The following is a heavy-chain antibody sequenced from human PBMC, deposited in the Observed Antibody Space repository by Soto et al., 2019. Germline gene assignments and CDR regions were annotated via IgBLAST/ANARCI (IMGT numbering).Heavy chain of an antibody. V-gene: IGHV3-23*01. CDR2: ISGSGGST. Sequence: PGGSLRLSCAASGFTFSTYAMSWVRQAPGKGLEWVSAISGSGGSTYYADSVKGRFTISRDNSKNTLYLQMNSLRAEDTAVYYCAKSPDAIVVITLDFDYWGQGTLVTVSS. D-gene: IGHD3-22*01. CDR1: GFTFSTYA. CDR3: AKSPDAIVVITLDFDY. J-gene: IGHJ4*02.